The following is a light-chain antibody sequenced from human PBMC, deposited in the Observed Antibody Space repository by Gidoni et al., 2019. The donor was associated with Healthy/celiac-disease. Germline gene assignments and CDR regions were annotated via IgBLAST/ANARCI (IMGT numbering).Light chain of an antibody. V-gene: IGKV3-20*01. CDR2: GAS. CDR1: QSVSSSY. J-gene: IGKJ4*01. Sequence: EIVLTPSPGTLSLSPGERATLSCRASQSVSSSYLAWYQQKPGQAPRLLIYGASSRATGIPDRFSGSGSGTDFTLTISRLEPEDFAVYYCQQYGSWLTFXGXTKVEIK. CDR3: QQYGSWLT.